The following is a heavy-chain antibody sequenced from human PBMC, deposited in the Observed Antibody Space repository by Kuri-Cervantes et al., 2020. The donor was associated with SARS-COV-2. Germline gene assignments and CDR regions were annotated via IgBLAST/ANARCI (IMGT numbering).Heavy chain of an antibody. CDR3: AKVFIRGVVAAYYWYFDL. CDR1: GFTFSSYG. D-gene: IGHD2-15*01. J-gene: IGHJ2*01. V-gene: IGHV3-33*06. Sequence: GESLKISCAASGFTFSSYGMHWVRQAPGKGLEWVAVIWYDGSNKYYADSVKGRFTISRDNSKNTLYLQMNSLRAEDTAVYHCAKVFIRGVVAAYYWYFDLWGRGTLVTVSS. CDR2: IWYDGSNK.